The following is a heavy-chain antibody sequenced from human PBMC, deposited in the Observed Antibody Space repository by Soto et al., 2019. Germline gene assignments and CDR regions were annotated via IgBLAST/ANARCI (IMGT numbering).Heavy chain of an antibody. Sequence: QAQLVQSGAEVKKPGASVKVSCKASGYNFSSHGISWVRQAPGQGLEWMGRISAHNGNTDYEQRLQGRVTRTTDTSTSTVYMELRSLRSDDEAVYYCARVYILAAGSSYGMDVWGQGTTVTVSS. CDR3: ARVYILAAGSSYGMDV. D-gene: IGHD3-10*01. J-gene: IGHJ6*02. CDR2: ISAHNGNT. CDR1: GYNFSSHG. V-gene: IGHV1-18*01.